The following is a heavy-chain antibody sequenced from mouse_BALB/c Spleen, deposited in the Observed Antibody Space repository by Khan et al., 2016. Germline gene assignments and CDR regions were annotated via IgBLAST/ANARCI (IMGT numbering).Heavy chain of an antibody. D-gene: IGHD1-1*01. CDR1: GYTFSSYW. CDR3: ARGQYGGDY. Sequence: QVQLQQSGAELMKPGASVKISCKATGYTFSSYWIEWVKQRPGHGLEWIGEILPGSGSTNYTEKFKGKATFTSDTSSNTAYMQLSSLTSEDSAVYYCARGQYGGDYWGQGTTLTVSS. CDR2: ILPGSGST. J-gene: IGHJ2*01. V-gene: IGHV1-9*01.